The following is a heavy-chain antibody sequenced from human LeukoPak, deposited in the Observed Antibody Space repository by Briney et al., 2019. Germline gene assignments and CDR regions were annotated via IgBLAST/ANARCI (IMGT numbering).Heavy chain of an antibody. D-gene: IGHD7-27*01. CDR3: ARDLNWETY. V-gene: IGHV3-7*01. Sequence: WGSLRLSCAVSGFTVSSNYMNWVRQAPGKGLEWVANIKTDGSLIYYVDSVKGRFTISRDNAKNSLYLQMNSLRVEDTAVYYCARDLNWETYWGQGTLVSVSS. CDR1: GFTVSSNY. CDR2: IKTDGSLI. J-gene: IGHJ4*02.